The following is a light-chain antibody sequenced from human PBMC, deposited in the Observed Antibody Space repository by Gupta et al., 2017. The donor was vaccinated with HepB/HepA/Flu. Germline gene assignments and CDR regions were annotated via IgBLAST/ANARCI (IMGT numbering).Light chain of an antibody. Sequence: EIVMTQSPATLSVSPGERVALSCRASHSVSNDVAWYQQIPGQPPRLLLYGASIRPTGIPSRFSGSGSGTEFTLTSSSLQSEDVAVYHCQQYHGSPLRLTFGQGTKVEIK. V-gene: IGKV3-15*01. CDR3: QQYHGSPLRLT. J-gene: IGKJ1*01. CDR1: HSVSND. CDR2: GAS.